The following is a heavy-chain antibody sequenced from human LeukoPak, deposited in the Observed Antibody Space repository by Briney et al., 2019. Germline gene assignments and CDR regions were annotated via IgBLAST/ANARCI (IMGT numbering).Heavy chain of an antibody. Sequence: AGGSLRLSCAASGFTFSTSTMNWVRLAPGKGLEWVSSISSRSSYIYYADSLKGRFAISRDSAKNSLYLQMNSLRADDTAVYYCAREGSNKVLDYWGQGTLVTVSS. CDR1: GFTFSTST. V-gene: IGHV3-21*06. CDR2: ISSRSSYI. D-gene: IGHD4-23*01. J-gene: IGHJ4*02. CDR3: AREGSNKVLDY.